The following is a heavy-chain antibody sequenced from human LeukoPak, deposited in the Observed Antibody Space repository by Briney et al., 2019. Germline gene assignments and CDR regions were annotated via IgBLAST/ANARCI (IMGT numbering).Heavy chain of an antibody. D-gene: IGHD3-3*01. CDR3: ARDKAGDFWSGYQYYFDY. V-gene: IGHV1-8*03. J-gene: IGHJ4*02. CDR1: GYTFTSYD. Sequence: ASVKVSRKASGYTFTSYDINWVRPATGQGLEWMGWMNPNSGNTGYAQKFQGRVTITRNTSISTAYMELSSLRSEDTAVYYCARDKAGDFWSGYQYYFDYWGQGTLVTVSS. CDR2: MNPNSGNT.